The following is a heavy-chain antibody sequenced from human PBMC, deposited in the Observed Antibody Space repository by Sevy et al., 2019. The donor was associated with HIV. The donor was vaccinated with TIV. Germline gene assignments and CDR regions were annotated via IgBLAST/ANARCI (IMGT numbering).Heavy chain of an antibody. Sequence: SETLSLTCTVSGGSITSLYWNWIRQPPGKGLEWIANIYYNGHINYNPSLKSRVTLSLDTSKNLFPLGLSSVTAAGTAMYYCAGENAWGRCYSWGQGTLVTVSS. V-gene: IGHV4-59*08. CDR2: IYYNGHI. CDR1: GGSITSLY. D-gene: IGHD1-26*01. J-gene: IGHJ4*02. CDR3: AGENAWGRCYS.